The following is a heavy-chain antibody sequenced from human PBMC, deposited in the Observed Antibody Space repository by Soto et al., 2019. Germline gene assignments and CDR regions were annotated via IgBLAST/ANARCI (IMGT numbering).Heavy chain of an antibody. CDR2: IYTSGIT. D-gene: IGHD3-10*01. Sequence: QVQLQESGPGLVKPSETLSLTCTVSGGSISSYYWSCIRQPAGKGLDLLGRIYTSGITNYNPSLKSRVTMSVDTYKNQFSLQLSSVTAADTAVYYCASATYYYGSGSYYNAWAFDIWGQGTMVTVSS. J-gene: IGHJ3*02. CDR3: ASATYYYGSGSYYNAWAFDI. CDR1: GGSISSYY. V-gene: IGHV4-4*07.